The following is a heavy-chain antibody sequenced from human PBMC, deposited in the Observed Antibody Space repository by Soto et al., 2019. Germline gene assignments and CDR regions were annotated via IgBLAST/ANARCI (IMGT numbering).Heavy chain of an antibody. CDR2: IYWNDDK. D-gene: IGHD6-19*01. Sequence: QITLKASGPTLVRPTQTLTLTCTVSVLSLSTSGLGVGWIRQPPGKALEWLALIYWNDDKRYSPSLKARLTITTDTSKSQVVLRMSNMDPVDTATYYCAHRPSGWYLFDYWGQGTLVTVSS. CDR3: AHRPSGWYLFDY. V-gene: IGHV2-5*01. J-gene: IGHJ4*02. CDR1: VLSLSTSGLG.